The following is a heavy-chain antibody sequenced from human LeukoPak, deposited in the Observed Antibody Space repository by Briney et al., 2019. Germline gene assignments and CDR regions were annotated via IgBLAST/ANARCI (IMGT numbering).Heavy chain of an antibody. J-gene: IGHJ3*02. CDR3: AKDYDSSGWAAFDI. D-gene: IGHD3-22*01. CDR1: GFTLNSFG. Sequence: GGSLRLSCAASGFTLNSFGMNWVRQAPGKGLKWWAVISYDGSNKYFADSVKGRSTISRDNSKNTLYLQMNSLRAEDTAVYYCAKDYDSSGWAAFDIWGQGTMVTVSS. CDR2: ISYDGSNK. V-gene: IGHV3-30*18.